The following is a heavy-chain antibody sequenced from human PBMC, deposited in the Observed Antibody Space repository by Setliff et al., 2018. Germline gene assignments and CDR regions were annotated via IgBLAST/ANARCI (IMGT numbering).Heavy chain of an antibody. J-gene: IGHJ6*02. V-gene: IGHV1-18*01. CDR2: ISPYNGDT. D-gene: IGHD3-9*01. CDR3: ARVLEPNYDILTGYYYYYYYGMDV. CDR1: GYTFTSYG. Sequence: ASVKVSCKSSGYTFTSYGISWVRQAPGQGLEWMGWISPYNGDTEYAQKFQGRVTLTTDTSTSTAHMELGSLRSDDTAVYYCARVLEPNYDILTGYYYYYYYGMDVWGQGTTVTVSS.